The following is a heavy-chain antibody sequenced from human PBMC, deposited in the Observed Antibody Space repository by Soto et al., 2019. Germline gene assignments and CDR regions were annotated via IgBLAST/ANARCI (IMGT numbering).Heavy chain of an antibody. CDR2: MIWDGENE. V-gene: IGHV3-43D*04. J-gene: IGHJ4*02. CDR3: AKDFDSDGYSYYIAY. Sequence: GGNPGLCSAASEVCCDRAAMSYVVLAPGMGLEWVVLMIWDGENELDAASVKGRFTISRDNSNDILYLQMNSLRGEDSALYYCAKDFDSDGYSYYIAYWGQGT. D-gene: IGHD3-10*01. CDR1: EVCCDRAA.